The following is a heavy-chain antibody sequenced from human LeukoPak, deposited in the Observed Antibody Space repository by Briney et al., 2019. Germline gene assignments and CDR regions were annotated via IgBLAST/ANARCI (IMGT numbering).Heavy chain of an antibody. CDR3: AKDLYQWLDGVDFDY. Sequence: HPGGSLRLSCAASTFAFSSYAMTWVRQAPGNGLEWVSSITATGGISYADSVKGRFTISRDNSKSTLHLQMNSLRAEDTAVYYCAKDLYQWLDGVDFDYWGQGTLVTVSS. D-gene: IGHD6-19*01. V-gene: IGHV3-23*01. CDR1: TFAFSSYA. J-gene: IGHJ4*02. CDR2: ITATGGIS.